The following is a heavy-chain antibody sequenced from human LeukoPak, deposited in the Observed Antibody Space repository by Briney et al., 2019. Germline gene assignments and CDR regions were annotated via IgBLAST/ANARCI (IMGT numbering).Heavy chain of an antibody. Sequence: GESLKISCKGSGYSFTSYWIGWVRQMPGKGLEWMGIIYPGDSDTRYSPSFQGQVTISADKSISTAYLQWSSLKASDAAMYYCARRRYYDSSGYYGTALVDYWGQGTLVTVSS. CDR3: ARRRYYDSSGYYGTALVDY. V-gene: IGHV5-51*01. CDR2: IYPGDSDT. D-gene: IGHD3-22*01. J-gene: IGHJ4*02. CDR1: GYSFTSYW.